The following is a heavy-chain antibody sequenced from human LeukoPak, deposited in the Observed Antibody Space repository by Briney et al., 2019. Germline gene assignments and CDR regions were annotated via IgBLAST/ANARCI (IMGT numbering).Heavy chain of an antibody. D-gene: IGHD6-19*01. V-gene: IGHV3-30*18. CDR1: GFTFSSYG. CDR2: ISHDGSNK. CDR3: AKHLSSGWYGGPFDI. J-gene: IGHJ3*02. Sequence: GRSPRLSCAASGFTFSSYGMHWVRQAPGKGLEWVAVISHDGSNKYYADSVKGRFTISRDNSKNTLYLQMNSLRAEETALYYCAKHLSSGWYGGPFDIWGQGTMVTVSS.